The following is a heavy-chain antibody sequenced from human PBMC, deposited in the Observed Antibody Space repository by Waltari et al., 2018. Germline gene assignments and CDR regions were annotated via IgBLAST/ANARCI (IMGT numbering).Heavy chain of an antibody. Sequence: QVQLQQWGAGLLKPSETLSLTCAVYGGSFSGYYWSWIRQPPGKGLEWIGEINHSGSNNDNPPLKSRVTISVDTSKNQFSLKLSSVTAADTAVYYCARGRRITMIVVVINWGFDYWGQGTLVTVSS. D-gene: IGHD3-22*01. J-gene: IGHJ4*02. CDR2: INHSGSN. CDR3: ARGRRITMIVVVINWGFDY. CDR1: GGSFSGYY. V-gene: IGHV4-34*01.